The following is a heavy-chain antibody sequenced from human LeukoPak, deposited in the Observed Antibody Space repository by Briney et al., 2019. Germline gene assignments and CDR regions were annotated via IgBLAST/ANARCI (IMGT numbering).Heavy chain of an antibody. J-gene: IGHJ5*02. Sequence: PSETLSLTCTVSGYSISSGYYWSWIRQPAGKGLEWIGRLYASGSTNYNPSLKSRVTMSIDTSKNQFSLKLTSVTAADTAIYYCASGSGSYSHWFDPWGQGTLVTVSS. CDR3: ASGSGSYSHWFDP. D-gene: IGHD3-10*01. CDR1: GYSISSGYY. CDR2: LYASGST. V-gene: IGHV4-4*07.